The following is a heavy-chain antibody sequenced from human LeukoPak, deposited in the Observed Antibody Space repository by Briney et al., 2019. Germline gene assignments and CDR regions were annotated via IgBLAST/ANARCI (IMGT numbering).Heavy chain of an antibody. CDR2: INPNSGGT. Sequence: GASVKVSCKASGYTFTGYYMHWVRQAPGQGLEWMGWINPNSGGTNYAQKFQGRVTMTRDTPISTAYMELSRLRSDDTAVYYCARAFFDSSPALGYWGQGTLVTVSS. CDR1: GYTFTGYY. J-gene: IGHJ4*02. D-gene: IGHD3-22*01. CDR3: ARAFFDSSPALGY. V-gene: IGHV1-2*02.